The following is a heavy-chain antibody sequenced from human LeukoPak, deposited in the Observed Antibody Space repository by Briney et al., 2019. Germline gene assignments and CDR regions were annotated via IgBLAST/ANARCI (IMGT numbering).Heavy chain of an antibody. J-gene: IGHJ4*02. V-gene: IGHV3-7*01. CDR1: EFTFSLYR. CDR3: AREASGATTYFEH. CDR2: INQDGSEK. D-gene: IGHD1/OR15-1a*01. Sequence: GGSLRLSCAASEFTFSLYRMGWVRQAPGTGLEWVANINQDGSEKYYVDSVKGRFTISRDNTKNSLYLQLNSLRAEDTAVYYCAREASGATTYFEHWGQGTLVTVSS.